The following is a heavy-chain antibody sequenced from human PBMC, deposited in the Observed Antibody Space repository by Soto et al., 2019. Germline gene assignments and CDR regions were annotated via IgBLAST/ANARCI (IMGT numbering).Heavy chain of an antibody. CDR2: ISGSGGST. Sequence: PGGSLRLSCAASGFTFSSYAMSWVRQAPGKGLEWVSAISGSGGSTYYADSVKGRFTISRDNSKNTLYLQMNSLRAEDTAVYYCEKDVISSGLSNWLDPWGQGTLVTVYS. CDR1: GFTFSSYA. J-gene: IGHJ5*02. V-gene: IGHV3-23*01. D-gene: IGHD6-19*01. CDR3: EKDVISSGLSNWLDP.